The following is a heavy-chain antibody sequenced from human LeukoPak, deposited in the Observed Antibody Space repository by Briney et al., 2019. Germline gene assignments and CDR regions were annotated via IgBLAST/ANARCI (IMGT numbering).Heavy chain of an antibody. J-gene: IGHJ4*02. Sequence: SETLSLTCAVYSESFTDYYWSWIRQPPGKGLEWIGEINHSGSTNYNPSLKSRVTISVDTSKNQFSLKLSSVTAADTAVYYCARGRIGYGSGSYLAYWGQGTLVTVSS. CDR2: INHSGST. V-gene: IGHV4-34*01. CDR3: ARGRIGYGSGSYLAY. CDR1: SESFTDYY. D-gene: IGHD3-10*01.